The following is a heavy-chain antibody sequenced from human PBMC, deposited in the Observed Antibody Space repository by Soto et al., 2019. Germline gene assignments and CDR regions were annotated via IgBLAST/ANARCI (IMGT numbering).Heavy chain of an antibody. Sequence: SETLSLTCTVSGGSISSGDYYWSWIRQPPGKGLECIGYIYYSGSTYYNPSLKSRVTISVDTSKNQFSLKLSSVTAADTAVYYCAREGPTRYCSGGSCPPTWFDPWGQGTLVTVSS. J-gene: IGHJ5*02. D-gene: IGHD2-15*01. CDR3: AREGPTRYCSGGSCPPTWFDP. CDR1: GGSISSGDYY. CDR2: IYYSGST. V-gene: IGHV4-30-4*01.